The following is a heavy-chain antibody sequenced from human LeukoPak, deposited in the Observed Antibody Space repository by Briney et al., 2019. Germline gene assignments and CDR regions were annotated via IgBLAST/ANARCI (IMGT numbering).Heavy chain of an antibody. Sequence: TGGSLRLSCAASGFTFSSYGMDWVRQAPGKGLEWVAFIRYDGSNKYYADSVKGRFTISRDNSKNTLYLQMNSLRAEDTAVYYCAKDGNWGFYYYYYMDVWGKGTTVTVSS. CDR1: GFTFSSYG. CDR2: IRYDGSNK. CDR3: AKDGNWGFYYYYYMDV. J-gene: IGHJ6*03. V-gene: IGHV3-30*02. D-gene: IGHD7-27*01.